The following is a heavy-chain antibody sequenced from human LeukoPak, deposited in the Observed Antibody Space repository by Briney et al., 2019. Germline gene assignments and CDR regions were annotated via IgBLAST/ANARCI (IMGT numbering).Heavy chain of an antibody. CDR2: ISSSSYI. CDR3: ARWEGDYVPLYYGMDV. J-gene: IGHJ6*02. Sequence: PGGSLRLSCAASGFTFSSYAMSWVRQAPGKGLEWVSSISSSSYIYYADSVKGRFTISRDNAKNSLYLQMNSLRAEDTAVYYCARWEGDYVPLYYGMDVWGQGTTVTVSS. CDR1: GFTFSSYA. V-gene: IGHV3-21*01. D-gene: IGHD4-17*01.